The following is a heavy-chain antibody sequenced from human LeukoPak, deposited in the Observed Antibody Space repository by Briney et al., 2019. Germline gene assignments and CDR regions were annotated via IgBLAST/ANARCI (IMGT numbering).Heavy chain of an antibody. V-gene: IGHV3-48*01. CDR2: IIGSSGNTI. D-gene: IGHD5-18*01. Sequence: GGSLRLSCAASGFTFSSYNMNWVRQAPGKGLEWVLYIIGSSGNTIYYADSVKGRFTISRDNAKNSLYLQMSSLRADDTAVYYCARVGMQLWSSFDYWGQGTLVAVSS. CDR3: ARVGMQLWSSFDY. CDR1: GFTFSSYN. J-gene: IGHJ4*02.